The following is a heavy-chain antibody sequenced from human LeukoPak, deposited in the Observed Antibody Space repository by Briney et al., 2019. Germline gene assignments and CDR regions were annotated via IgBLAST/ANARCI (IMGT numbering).Heavy chain of an antibody. J-gene: IGHJ4*02. V-gene: IGHV1-2*02. D-gene: IGHD3-22*01. CDR3: ARAENYDSSGSQDY. CDR2: INPNSGGT. CDR1: GYTFTGYY. Sequence: ASVKVSCKASGYTFTGYYMHWVRQAPGQGLEWMGWINPNSGGTNYAQKFQGRVTMTRDTSISTAYVELSRLRSDDTAVYYCARAENYDSSGSQDYWGQGTLVTVSS.